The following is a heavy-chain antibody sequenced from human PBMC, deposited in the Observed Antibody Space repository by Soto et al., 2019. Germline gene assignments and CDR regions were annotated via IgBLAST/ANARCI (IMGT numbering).Heavy chain of an antibody. D-gene: IGHD3-22*01. V-gene: IGHV3-21*01. CDR3: ARGPYFYDTSDYFDS. CDR1: GFTFSSFS. Sequence: GGSLRLSCAASGFTFSSFSMNWVRQSPGKGLEWVSSISSDSSSIFYADSVKGRFTMSRDNAKNSMYLQMNSLRAEDTAVYYCARGPYFYDTSDYFDSWGQGTLVTVSS. J-gene: IGHJ4*02. CDR2: ISSDSSSI.